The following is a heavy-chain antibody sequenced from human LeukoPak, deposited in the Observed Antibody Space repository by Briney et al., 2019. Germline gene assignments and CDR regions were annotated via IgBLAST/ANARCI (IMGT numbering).Heavy chain of an antibody. CDR3: AKDAHQQQTITMVRGVIITPESYYYYYYMDV. D-gene: IGHD3-10*01. CDR2: ISGSGGST. J-gene: IGHJ6*03. Sequence: GGSLRLSCAASGFTFSSYAMSWVRQAPGKGLEWVSAISGSGGSTYYADSVKGRFTISRDNSKNTLYLQMNSLRAEDTAVYYCAKDAHQQQTITMVRGVIITPESYYYYYYMDVWGKGTTVTVSS. V-gene: IGHV3-23*01. CDR1: GFTFSSYA.